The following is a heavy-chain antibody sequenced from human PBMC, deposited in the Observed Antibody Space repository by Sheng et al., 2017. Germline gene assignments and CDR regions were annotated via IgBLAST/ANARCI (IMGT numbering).Heavy chain of an antibody. D-gene: IGHD3-9*01. J-gene: IGHJ5*02. Sequence: QVQLVQSGAEVKKPGSSVKVSCKASGGTFSSYAISWVRQAPGQGLEWMGGIIPILGIANYAQKFQGRVTITADKSTSTAYMELSSLRSEDTAVYYCARSSVLRYFDWLLSYNWFDPWGQGTLVTVSS. CDR1: GGTFSSYA. CDR3: ARSSVLRYFDWLLSYNWFDP. CDR2: IIPILGIA. V-gene: IGHV1-69*04.